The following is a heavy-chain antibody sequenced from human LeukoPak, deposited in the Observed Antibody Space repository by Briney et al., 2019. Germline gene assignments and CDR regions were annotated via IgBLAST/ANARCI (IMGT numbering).Heavy chain of an antibody. CDR3: ARGDGYNPPFYYYYYMDV. Sequence: PSETLSLTCTVSGGSISSYYWSWIRQPPGKGLEWIGYIYYSGSTNYNPPLKSRVTISVDTSKNQFSLKLSSVIAADTAVYYCARGDGYNPPFYYYYYMDVWGKGTTVTVSS. D-gene: IGHD5-24*01. CDR2: IYYSGST. J-gene: IGHJ6*03. CDR1: GGSISSYY. V-gene: IGHV4-59*08.